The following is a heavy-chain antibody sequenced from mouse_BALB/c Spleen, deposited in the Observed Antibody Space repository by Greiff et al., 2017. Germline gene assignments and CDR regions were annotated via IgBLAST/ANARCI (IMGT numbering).Heavy chain of an antibody. CDR2: IYPSDSYT. CDR1: GYTFTSYW. V-gene: IGHV1-69*02. J-gene: IGHJ4*01. Sequence: VQLQQPGAELVRPGASEKLSCKASGYTFTSYWINWVKQRPGQGLEWIGNIYPSDSYTNYNQKFKDKATLTVDKSSSTAYMQLSSPTSEDSAVYYCTRDYRYGYYAMDYWGQGTSVTVSS. D-gene: IGHD2-14*01. CDR3: TRDYRYGYYAMDY.